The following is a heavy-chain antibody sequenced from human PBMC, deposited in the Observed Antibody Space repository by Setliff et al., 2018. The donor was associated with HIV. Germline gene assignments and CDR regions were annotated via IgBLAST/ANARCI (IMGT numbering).Heavy chain of an antibody. Sequence: SVKVSCKSSGGTFSRHTISWVRQAPGQGLEWMGGIIPIFGTTNYAQNFQGRVSITADASTSTAYMELTSLTSDDTAVYYCAREVAARPYFDFWGQGTLVTVSS. CDR2: IIPIFGTT. CDR3: AREVAARPYFDF. CDR1: GGTFSRHT. D-gene: IGHD6-6*01. V-gene: IGHV1-69*13. J-gene: IGHJ4*02.